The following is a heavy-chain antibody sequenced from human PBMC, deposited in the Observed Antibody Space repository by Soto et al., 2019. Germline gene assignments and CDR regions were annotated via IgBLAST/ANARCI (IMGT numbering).Heavy chain of an antibody. Sequence: SETLSLTCTVSGGSIGSNSYYWGWIRQPPGKGLEWIGSIYYSGSTYYNPSLKSRVTISVDTSKNQFSLKLSSVTAADTAVYYCARTTVTTVYWGQGTLVTVSS. J-gene: IGHJ4*02. V-gene: IGHV4-39*01. CDR2: IYYSGST. D-gene: IGHD4-17*01. CDR3: ARTTVTTVY. CDR1: GGSIGSNSYY.